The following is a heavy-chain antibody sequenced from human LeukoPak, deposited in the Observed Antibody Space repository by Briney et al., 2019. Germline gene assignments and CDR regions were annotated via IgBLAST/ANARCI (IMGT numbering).Heavy chain of an antibody. D-gene: IGHD3-10*01. CDR2: INSDESSR. CDR1: GFTFTPLW. Sequence: PGGSLRLSCVASGFTFTPLWMHWVRQAPGKGLVWVSHINSDESSRNYADSVKGRFTISRDNAKNTLYLQMSSLRAEDTAVYYCARDRGSPDSFDIWGQGTMVTVSS. J-gene: IGHJ3*02. V-gene: IGHV3-74*01. CDR3: ARDRGSPDSFDI.